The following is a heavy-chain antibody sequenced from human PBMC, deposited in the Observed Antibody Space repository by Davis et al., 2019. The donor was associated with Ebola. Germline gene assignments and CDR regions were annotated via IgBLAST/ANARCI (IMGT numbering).Heavy chain of an antibody. CDR1: GGTFSSYA. Sequence: AASVKVSCKASGGTFSSYAISWVRQAPGQGLEWMGGIIPIFGTANYAQKFQGRVTITADESTSTAYMELSSLRSEDTAVYYCASPRGSSWYEGPFQHWGQGTLVTVSS. V-gene: IGHV1-69*13. J-gene: IGHJ1*01. D-gene: IGHD6-13*01. CDR2: IIPIFGTA. CDR3: ASPRGSSWYEGPFQH.